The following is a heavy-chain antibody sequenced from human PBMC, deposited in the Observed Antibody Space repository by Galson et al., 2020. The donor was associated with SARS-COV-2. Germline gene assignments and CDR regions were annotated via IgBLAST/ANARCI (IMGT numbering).Heavy chain of an antibody. CDR2: ISGYNGYT. CDR1: GYTFTSYG. J-gene: IGHJ6*02. CDR3: VRDESGAWRSDSLDV. V-gene: IGHV1-18*04. Sequence: ASVQVSCMASGYTFTSYGIRWVRQAPGQGLEWMGWISGYNGYTHLEQNVRDRVTLTTDTSTSTAYMELQSLRYDDTAVYYCVRDESGAWRSDSLDVWGQGTMGTVAS. D-gene: IGHD3-16*01.